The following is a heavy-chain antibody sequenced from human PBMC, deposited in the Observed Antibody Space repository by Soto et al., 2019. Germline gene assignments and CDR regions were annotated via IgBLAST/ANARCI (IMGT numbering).Heavy chain of an antibody. V-gene: IGHV3-15*07. D-gene: IGHD6-19*01. CDR2: IKPKSEGETA. CDR1: RFNFSAAW. Sequence: EMQLVQSGGGLVKPGGCLRLSCVASRFNFSAAWLNWIRQAPGKGLEWVGRIKPKSEGETADYTAPVRGRFTISRDDSQNTLHLQMDSLKTEHTAVYYCAAVLYSSGPTWGLGVLVTVSS. CDR3: AAVLYSSGPT. J-gene: IGHJ4*02.